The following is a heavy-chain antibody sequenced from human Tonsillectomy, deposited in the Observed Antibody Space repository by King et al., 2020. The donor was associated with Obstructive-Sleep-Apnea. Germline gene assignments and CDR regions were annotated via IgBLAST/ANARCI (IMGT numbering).Heavy chain of an antibody. V-gene: IGHV2-5*01. CDR2: INWNDDK. J-gene: IGHJ5*02. Sequence: TLKESGPTLVKPTQTLTLTCTFSALSPSTSGGGVGWIRQPPGEALELLGTINWNDDKRYRQALRSRLTISRDTSKKQVVLTMNNMDPVDTAKYYCAHSRYYYDSSGYHSFPLYHWGQGTLVTVSS. CDR3: AHSRYYYDSSGYHSFPLYH. CDR1: ALSPSTSGGG. D-gene: IGHD3-22*01.